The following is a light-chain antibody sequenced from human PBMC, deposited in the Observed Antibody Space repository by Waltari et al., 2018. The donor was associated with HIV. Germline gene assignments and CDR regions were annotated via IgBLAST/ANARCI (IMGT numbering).Light chain of an antibody. Sequence: SSELTQDPAVSVALGQTVRIPCQGDSLRKYSANWYQQKPGQAHVVVMYGKDKRPSGIPARFSGSSSGNTGSLTITGAQAEDEADYYCESRHSNDKHHVFGTGTKVTV. V-gene: IGLV3-19*01. CDR1: SLRKYS. CDR3: ESRHSNDKHHV. J-gene: IGLJ1*01. CDR2: GKD.